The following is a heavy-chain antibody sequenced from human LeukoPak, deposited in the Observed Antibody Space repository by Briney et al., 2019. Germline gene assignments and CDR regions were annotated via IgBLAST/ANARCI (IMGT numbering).Heavy chain of an antibody. CDR2: INPNSGGT. Sequence: ASVKVSCKASGYTFTGYYMHWVRQAPGQGLEWMGWINPNSGGTNYAQKFQGRVTMTRDTFISTAYMELSRLRSDDAAVYYCARDRVGNYYFDYWGQGTLVTVSS. CDR3: ARDRVGNYYFDY. D-gene: IGHD2-15*01. V-gene: IGHV1-2*02. J-gene: IGHJ4*02. CDR1: GYTFTGYY.